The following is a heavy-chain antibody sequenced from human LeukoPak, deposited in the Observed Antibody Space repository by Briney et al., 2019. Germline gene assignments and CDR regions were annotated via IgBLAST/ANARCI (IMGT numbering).Heavy chain of an antibody. CDR3: ARADRPPGSHYYYGMDV. V-gene: IGHV3-21*01. Sequence: GGSLRLSCAASGFTFSSYSMSWVRQAPGKGREWVSSISSICSYIYYADSVKDRFTISRDTAKNSLYLQMNSLRAEDTAVYYCARADRPPGSHYYYGMDVWGQGTTVTVSS. J-gene: IGHJ6*02. CDR1: GFTFSSYS. CDR2: ISSICSYI.